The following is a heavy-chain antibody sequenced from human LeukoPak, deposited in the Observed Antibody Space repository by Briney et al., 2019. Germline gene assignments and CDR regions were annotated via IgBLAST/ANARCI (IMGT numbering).Heavy chain of an antibody. CDR3: ARGRRGYFDWLLSY. CDR2: IHTSGST. Sequence: SETLSLTCNFSGGSISSGTYYWSWIRQPAGKGLQWIGRIHTSGSTNYNPSLKSGATISVDTSKNQFSLKLSSVTAADTAVYYCARGRRGYFDWLLSYWGQGTLVTVSS. CDR1: GGSISSGTYY. J-gene: IGHJ4*02. V-gene: IGHV4-61*02. D-gene: IGHD3-9*01.